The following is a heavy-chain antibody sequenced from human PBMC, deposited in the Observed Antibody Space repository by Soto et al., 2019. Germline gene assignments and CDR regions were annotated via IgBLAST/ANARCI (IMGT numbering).Heavy chain of an antibody. J-gene: IGHJ4*02. V-gene: IGHV4-4*02. Sequence: SETLSLTCAVSGGSFTSNNWWTWVRQPPGQGLEWIGEIYRTGSTDYNPSLKSRVTISLDKSENQFSLKVTSLTAADTAVYYCASRDPGTSVDYWGQGTLVTVSS. D-gene: IGHD1-7*01. CDR1: GGSFTSNNW. CDR2: IYRTGST. CDR3: ASRDPGTSVDY.